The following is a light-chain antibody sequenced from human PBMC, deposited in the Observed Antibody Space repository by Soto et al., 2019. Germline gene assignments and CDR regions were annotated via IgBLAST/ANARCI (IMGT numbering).Light chain of an antibody. CDR1: QSVSSNY. V-gene: IGKV3-20*01. J-gene: IGKJ5*01. CDR3: QQYGSSPTIT. CDR2: GAS. Sequence: EIVLTQSPGILSLSPVERATLSCRASQSVSSNYLAWYQQKPGQAPRLLIYGASSRATGIPDRFSGSGSGTDFTLTISRLEPEDFAVYYCQQYGSSPTITFGQGTRLEI.